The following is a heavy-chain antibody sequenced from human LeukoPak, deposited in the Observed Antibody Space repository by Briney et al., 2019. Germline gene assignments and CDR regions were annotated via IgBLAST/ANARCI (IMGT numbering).Heavy chain of an antibody. Sequence: GGSLRLSCAASGFSFSGYNMNWVRQAPGKGLEWVSSITSSSAYIYHADSVKGRFTISRDNAKNSLYLQMNSLSAEDTAVYYCARVLRDYYFDFWGQGTLVTVSS. CDR3: ARVLRDYYFDF. V-gene: IGHV3-21*01. J-gene: IGHJ4*02. CDR2: ITSSSAYI. D-gene: IGHD3-9*01. CDR1: GFSFSGYN.